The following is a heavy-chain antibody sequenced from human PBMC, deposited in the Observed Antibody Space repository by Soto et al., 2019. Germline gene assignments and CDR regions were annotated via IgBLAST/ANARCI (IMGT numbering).Heavy chain of an antibody. CDR2: ISPDTSRT. CDR1: EYSFANQW. D-gene: IGHD1-1*01. Sequence: GEALKISCKGSEYSFANQWIGWVRQMPGKGLEWVGIISPDTSRTLYSPSLQGQVTISVDKSISTVYLQWNSLKASDTAMYYCTKRFNEMSKPRRWLDSPGQATLLSVS. V-gene: IGHV5-51*01. J-gene: IGHJ5*01. CDR3: TKRFNEMSKPRRWLDS.